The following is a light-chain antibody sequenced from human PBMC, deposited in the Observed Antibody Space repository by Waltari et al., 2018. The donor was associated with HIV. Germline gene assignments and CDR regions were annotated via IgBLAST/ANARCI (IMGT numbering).Light chain of an antibody. CDR1: SNDVGYYNL. V-gene: IGLV2-23*02. Sequence: QSALTQPASVSGSPGQSITLSCPGTSNDVGYYNLVSWYQQDPGKAPKVMIYEVSKRPSGVSNRFSGSKSGNTASLTISGLQAEDEADYYCGSYAGSNAYVFGIGTKVTVL. CDR3: GSYAGSNAYV. CDR2: EVS. J-gene: IGLJ1*01.